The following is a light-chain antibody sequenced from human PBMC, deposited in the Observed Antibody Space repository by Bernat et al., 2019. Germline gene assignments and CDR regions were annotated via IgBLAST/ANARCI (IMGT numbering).Light chain of an antibody. J-gene: IGKJ5*01. CDR2: AAS. V-gene: IGKV1-9*01. CDR3: QQLSGFPPIT. CDR1: QVISGY. Sequence: DIQLTQSPSFLSVSVGDRVTITCRASQVISGYLAWYQQKPGKAPKLLIYAASTLQSGVPSRFSGSGSGTEFTLTISSLQPEDFTTYYCQQLSGFPPITFVQGTRLEIK.